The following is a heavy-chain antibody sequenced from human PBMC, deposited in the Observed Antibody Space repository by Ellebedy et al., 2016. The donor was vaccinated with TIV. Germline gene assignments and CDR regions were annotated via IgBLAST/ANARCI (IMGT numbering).Heavy chain of an antibody. CDR3: AGGSYTPYGMDV. J-gene: IGHJ6*02. V-gene: IGHV4-61*01. CDR1: GGSVSSGSHY. D-gene: IGHD3-10*01. Sequence: SETLSLTCTVSGGSVSSGSHYWNWIRQPPGKGLEWIGYSYYIGTTNYNPSLKSRVTISEDTSKNQFPLRLSSVTAADTAVYYCAGGSYTPYGMDVWGRGTTVIVSS. CDR2: SYYIGTT.